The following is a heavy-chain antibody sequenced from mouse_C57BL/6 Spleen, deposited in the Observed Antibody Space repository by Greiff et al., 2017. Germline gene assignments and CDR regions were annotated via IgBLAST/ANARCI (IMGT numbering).Heavy chain of an antibody. Sequence: QVQLQQSGAELVRPGSSVKLSCKASGYTFTSYWMHWVKQRPIQGLEWIGNIDPSDSETHYNQKFKDKATLTVDKSSSTAYMQLSSLTSEDSAVYYCARGGFFYQGAYWGQGTLVTVSA. J-gene: IGHJ3*01. CDR2: IDPSDSET. CDR3: ARGGFFYQGAY. D-gene: IGHD2-3*01. CDR1: GYTFTSYW. V-gene: IGHV1-52*01.